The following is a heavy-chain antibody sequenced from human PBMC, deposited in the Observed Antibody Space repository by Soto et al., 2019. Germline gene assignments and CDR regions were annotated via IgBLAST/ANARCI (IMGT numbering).Heavy chain of an antibody. V-gene: IGHV3-7*03. D-gene: IGHD3-16*01. CDR1: GFSFSTYW. CDR2: IKPDGSEK. CDR3: SQGGDVDS. J-gene: IGHJ4*02. Sequence: PGGSLRLSCAASGFSFSTYWMTWVRQAPGKGLEWVANIKPDGSEKYYVDSVKGRFTISRDNAKNSLYLQISSLRAEDTAVYYCSQGGDVDSCGQGTLVTVSS.